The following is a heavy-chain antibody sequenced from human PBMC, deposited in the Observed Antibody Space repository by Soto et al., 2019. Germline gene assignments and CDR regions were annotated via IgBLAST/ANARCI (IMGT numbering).Heavy chain of an antibody. V-gene: IGHV3-30*18. CDR2: ISYDGSNK. CDR3: AKEPSIAVAGNVQHDY. D-gene: IGHD6-19*01. CDR1: GFTFSSYG. Sequence: GGSLRLSCAASGFTFSSYGMHWVRQAPGKGLEWVAVISYDGSNKYYADSVKGRFTISRDNSKNTLYLQMNSLRAEDTAVYYCAKEPSIAVAGNVQHDYWGQGTLVTVSS. J-gene: IGHJ4*02.